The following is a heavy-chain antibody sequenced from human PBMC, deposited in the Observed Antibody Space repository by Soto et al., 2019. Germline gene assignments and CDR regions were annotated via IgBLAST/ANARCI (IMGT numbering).Heavy chain of an antibody. CDR3: ARDSFAGNKAAAIRYYYYYYMDV. Sequence: ASVKVPCKASGYTFTSYYMHWVRQAPGQGLEWMGIINPCGGSTSYAQKFQGRVTMTRDTSTSTVYMELSSLRSEDTAVYYCARDSFAGNKAAAIRYYYYYYMDVWGKGTTVTVSS. CDR1: GYTFTSYY. J-gene: IGHJ6*03. D-gene: IGHD6-13*01. CDR2: INPCGGST. V-gene: IGHV1-46*03.